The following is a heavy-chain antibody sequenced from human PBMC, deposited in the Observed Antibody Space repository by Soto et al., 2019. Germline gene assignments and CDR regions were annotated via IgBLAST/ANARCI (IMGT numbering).Heavy chain of an antibody. V-gene: IGHV3-15*01. J-gene: IGHJ6*02. CDR2: IKGMSDGQTA. D-gene: IGHD2-8*01. CDR3: ANEDRNPPYAFYVLDV. Sequence: EVHLVESGGGLVKPGGSLRLSCAASGSTFSNAWMNWVRQAPGKGLEWVGRIKGMSDGQTADYASSVKGRFTISRDYPKTTVFPQMSRLKIEATGVYYCANEDRNPPYAFYVLDVWAQGTTVTVSS. CDR1: GSTFSNAW.